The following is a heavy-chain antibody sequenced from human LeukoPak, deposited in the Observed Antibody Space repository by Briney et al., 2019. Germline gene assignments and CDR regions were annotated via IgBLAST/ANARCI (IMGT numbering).Heavy chain of an antibody. CDR1: GYTFTGYY. Sequence: ASVEVSCKASGYTFTGYYMHWVRQAPGQGLEWMGWINPNSGGTNYAQKFQGRVTMTRDTSISTAYMELSRLRSDDTAVYYCASFWNTVAGTKEVDYWGQGTLVTVSS. D-gene: IGHD6-19*01. J-gene: IGHJ4*02. CDR2: INPNSGGT. CDR3: ASFWNTVAGTKEVDY. V-gene: IGHV1-2*02.